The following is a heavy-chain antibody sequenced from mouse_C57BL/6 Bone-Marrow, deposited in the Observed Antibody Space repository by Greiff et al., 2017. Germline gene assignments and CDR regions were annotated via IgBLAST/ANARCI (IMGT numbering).Heavy chain of an antibody. V-gene: IGHV1-81*01. J-gene: IGHJ3*01. CDR3: ARLDFLCFAY. Sequence: VQLQQSGAELARPGASVKLSCKASGYTFTSYGISWVKQRTGQGLEWIGEIYPRSGNTYYNEKFKGKATLTADKSSSTAYMELRSLTSEDSAVYFCARLDFLCFAYWGQGTLVTVSA. CDR2: IYPRSGNT. CDR1: GYTFTSYG. D-gene: IGHD2-4*01.